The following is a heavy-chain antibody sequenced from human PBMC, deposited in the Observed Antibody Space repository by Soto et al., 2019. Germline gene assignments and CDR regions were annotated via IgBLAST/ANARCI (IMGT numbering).Heavy chain of an antibody. Sequence: QVQLQESGPGLVKPSQTLSLTCTVSGGSISSGGHYWSWIRQHPGKGLEWIGYIYYSGSTYYNPSLKSRVTISVDTSKNQFSLKLSSVTAADTAVYYCARDLYYGDYDPWFDPWGQGTLVTVSS. J-gene: IGHJ5*02. CDR2: IYYSGST. V-gene: IGHV4-31*03. D-gene: IGHD4-17*01. CDR3: ARDLYYGDYDPWFDP. CDR1: GGSISSGGHY.